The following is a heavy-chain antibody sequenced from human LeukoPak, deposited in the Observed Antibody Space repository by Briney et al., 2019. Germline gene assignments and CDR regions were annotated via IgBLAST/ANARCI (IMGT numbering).Heavy chain of an antibody. Sequence: GGSLRLSCVASGFTFTSYWMNWVRQAPGKGLEWVANIKQDGSEKNYVDSAKGRFTVSRDNAKNSLYLQMNSLRAEDTAIYYCVGGSGYWGQGTLVTVSS. J-gene: IGHJ4*02. V-gene: IGHV3-7*01. CDR3: VGGSGY. CDR2: IKQDGSEK. D-gene: IGHD5-12*01. CDR1: GFTFTSYW.